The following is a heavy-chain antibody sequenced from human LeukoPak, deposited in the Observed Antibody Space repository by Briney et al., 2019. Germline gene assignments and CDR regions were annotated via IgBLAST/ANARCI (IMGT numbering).Heavy chain of an antibody. V-gene: IGHV4-39*01. CDR3: ASLGTLRS. CDR2: ISYSGTN. Sequence: SETLSLTCTVSGGSVSSSTYYWGWIRQPPGKGLEWIGSISYSGTNYNNPSLKSRVSISIDTSKDQFSVKLTSVSAADTAMYYCASLGTLRSWGQGTLVTVSS. CDR1: GGSVSSSTYY. J-gene: IGHJ5*02. D-gene: IGHD7-27*01.